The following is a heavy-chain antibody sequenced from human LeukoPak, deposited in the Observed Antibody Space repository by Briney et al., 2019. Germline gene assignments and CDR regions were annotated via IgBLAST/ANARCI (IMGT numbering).Heavy chain of an antibody. CDR2: ISRDSDTI. V-gene: IGHV3-48*01. Sequence: GSLRLSCSTSGFTFSSYAMDWVRQAPGKGLEWVSYISRDSDTIYYADTVKGRFTISRDNAKNSLYLQMNSLRAEDTAVYYCARDGGSQGEFDYWGQGTLVTVSS. CDR3: ARDGGSQGEFDY. CDR1: GFTFSSYA. J-gene: IGHJ4*02. D-gene: IGHD3-16*01.